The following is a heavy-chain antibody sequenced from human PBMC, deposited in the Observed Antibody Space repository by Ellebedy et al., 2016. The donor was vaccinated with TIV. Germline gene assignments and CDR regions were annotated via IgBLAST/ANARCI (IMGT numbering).Heavy chain of an antibody. D-gene: IGHD5-18*01. J-gene: IGHJ4*02. CDR3: ARDPASGYTYGGYYFDF. V-gene: IGHV1-2*02. CDR2: INPNSGGT. Sequence: AASVKVSCKASGYTFTGYYMHWVRQAPGQGLEWMGWINPNSGGTKYAQKFQGRVTMTRDTSISTAYMELSRLRSDDAAVYHCARDPASGYTYGGYYFDFWGQGTLVTVSS. CDR1: GYTFTGYY.